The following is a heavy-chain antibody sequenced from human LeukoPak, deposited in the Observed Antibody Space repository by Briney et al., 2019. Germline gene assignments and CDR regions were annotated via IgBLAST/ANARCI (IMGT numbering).Heavy chain of an antibody. Sequence: GESLKISCKASGYTFTSYYMHWVRQAPGQGLEWMGIINPSGGSTSYAQKFQGRVTMTRDTSTSTVYMELSSLRSEDTAVYYCARPRDGYYYFDYWGQGILVTVSS. CDR1: GYTFTSYY. J-gene: IGHJ4*02. D-gene: IGHD5-24*01. V-gene: IGHV1-46*01. CDR3: ARPRDGYYYFDY. CDR2: INPSGGST.